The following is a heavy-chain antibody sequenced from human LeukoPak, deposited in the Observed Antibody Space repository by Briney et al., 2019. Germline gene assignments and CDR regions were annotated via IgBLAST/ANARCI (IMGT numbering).Heavy chain of an antibody. V-gene: IGHV3-21*01. Sequence: GGSLRLSCAVSGFTVSSNYMSWVRQAPGEGREWVSSISPDSSFMPQADSVKGRFTISRDNAKNSLYLQMESLRIEDTAVYYCANFQTVGITPFEHWGQGTLVTVSS. D-gene: IGHD3-3*01. CDR1: GFTVSSNY. J-gene: IGHJ5*02. CDR2: ISPDSSFM. CDR3: ANFQTVGITPFEH.